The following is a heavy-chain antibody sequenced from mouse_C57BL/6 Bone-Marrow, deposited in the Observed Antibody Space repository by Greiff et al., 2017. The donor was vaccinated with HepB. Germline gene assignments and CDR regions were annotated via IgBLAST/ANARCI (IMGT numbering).Heavy chain of an antibody. CDR1: GFSLTSYG. J-gene: IGHJ4*01. V-gene: IGHV2-2*01. D-gene: IGHD1-1*01. CDR3: ASYYGSSLYAMDY. Sequence: VQLVESGPGLVQPSQSLSITCTVSGFSLTSYGVHWVRQSPGKGLEWLGVIWSGGSTDYNAAFISRLSISKDNSKSQVFFKMNSLQADDTAIYYCASYYGSSLYAMDYWGQGTSVTVSS. CDR2: IWSGGST.